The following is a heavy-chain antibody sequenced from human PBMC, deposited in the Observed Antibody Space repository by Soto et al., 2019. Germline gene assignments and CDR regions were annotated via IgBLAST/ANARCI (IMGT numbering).Heavy chain of an antibody. V-gene: IGHV1-69*10. CDR1: GGTFSSYA. CDR2: IIPILGIA. CDR3: ARRGSSYYYYYGMDV. D-gene: IGHD1-26*01. Sequence: ASVKVSCKASGGTFSSYAISWVRQAPGQGLEWMGGIIPILGIANYAQKFQGRVTITADKSTSTAYMELSSLRSEDTAVYYCARRGSSYYYYYGMDVWGQGTTVTVSS. J-gene: IGHJ6*02.